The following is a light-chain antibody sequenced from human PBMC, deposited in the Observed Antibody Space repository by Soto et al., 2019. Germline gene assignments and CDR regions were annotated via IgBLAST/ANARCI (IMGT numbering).Light chain of an antibody. Sequence: QSALTQPASVSGSPGQSITISFTGTNSDVGNYNLVSWYQQHPGKAPKLMMYEVTKRPSGVSNRFSGSKSGNTASLTISGLQAEDEADYYCCSYAGSATWVFGGGTKLTVL. CDR3: CSYAGSATWV. J-gene: IGLJ3*02. CDR2: EVT. V-gene: IGLV2-23*02. CDR1: NSDVGNYNL.